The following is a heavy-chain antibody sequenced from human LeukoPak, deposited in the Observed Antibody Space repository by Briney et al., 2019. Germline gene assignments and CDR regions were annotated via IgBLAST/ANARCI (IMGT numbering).Heavy chain of an antibody. Sequence: SETLSLTCAVYGGSFSGYFWSWIRQPPGKGLEWIGEINHRGSTNYNPSLRSRVTISVDTSKNQLSLKLNSVTAADTAVYYCARDKRVAVAGTYIYYYYMDVWGNGTTVTISS. CDR3: ARDKRVAVAGTYIYYYYMDV. J-gene: IGHJ6*03. D-gene: IGHD6-19*01. CDR2: INHRGST. CDR1: GGSFSGYF. V-gene: IGHV4-34*01.